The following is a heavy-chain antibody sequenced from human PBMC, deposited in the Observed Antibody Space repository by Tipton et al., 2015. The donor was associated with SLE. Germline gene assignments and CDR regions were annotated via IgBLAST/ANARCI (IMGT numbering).Heavy chain of an antibody. CDR3: ATSGYAGYDWDDPADV. V-gene: IGHV4-59*11. D-gene: IGHD5-12*01. CDR1: GGAISSHY. CDR2: MYYSGSA. J-gene: IGHJ3*01. Sequence: VKPSETLSLSCTISGGAISSHYWSWIRQPPGKGLEWIGYMYYSGSANYSSSLKSRATISIDPSKDQVSLKLTSVTTADTAVYYCATSGYAGYDWDDPADVWGPGTRVIVSA.